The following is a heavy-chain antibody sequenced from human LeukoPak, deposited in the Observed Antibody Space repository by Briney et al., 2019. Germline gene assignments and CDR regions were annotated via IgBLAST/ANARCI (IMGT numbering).Heavy chain of an antibody. CDR3: ARDLGVVIAHYYYYYMDV. CDR2: IKQDGSEK. J-gene: IGHJ6*03. D-gene: IGHD3-22*01. Sequence: GGSLRLSCAASGFTFSSYLMSWVRQAPGKGLEWVANIKQDGSEKYYVDSVKGRFTISRDNAKNSLYLQMNSLRAEDTAVYYCARDLGVVIAHYYYYYMDVWGKGTTVTVSS. CDR1: GFTFSSYL. V-gene: IGHV3-7*01.